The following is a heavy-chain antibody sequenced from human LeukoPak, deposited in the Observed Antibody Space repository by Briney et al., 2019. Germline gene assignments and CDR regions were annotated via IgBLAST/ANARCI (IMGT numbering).Heavy chain of an antibody. CDR3: ARVRLDIVVVPAAFDY. CDR2: IYYSGST. CDR1: GGSISSSSYY. V-gene: IGHV4-39*07. Sequence: SETLSLTCTVSGGSISSSSYYWGWIRQPPGKGLEWIGSIYYSGSTYYNPSLKSRVTISVDTSKNQFSLKLSSVTAADTPVYYCARVRLDIVVVPAAFDYWGQGTLVTVSS. J-gene: IGHJ4*02. D-gene: IGHD2-2*03.